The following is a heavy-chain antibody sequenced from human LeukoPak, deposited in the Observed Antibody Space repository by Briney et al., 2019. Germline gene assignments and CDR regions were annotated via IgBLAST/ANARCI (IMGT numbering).Heavy chain of an antibody. D-gene: IGHD3-22*01. CDR2: IVVGSGNT. J-gene: IGHJ5*02. CDR1: GFTFRTSA. V-gene: IGHV1-58*01. Sequence: ASVKVSCKASGFTFRTSAVQWVRQARGQGLEWIGWIVVGSGNTNYAQKFQERVTISRDMSTSTAYMELSSLRSEDTAVYYCATQVNYDDSTFWDPWGQGTLVTVSS. CDR3: ATQVNYDDSTFWDP.